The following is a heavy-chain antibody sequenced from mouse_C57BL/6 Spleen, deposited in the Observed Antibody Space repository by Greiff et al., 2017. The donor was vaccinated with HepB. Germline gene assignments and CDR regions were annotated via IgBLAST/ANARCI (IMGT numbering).Heavy chain of an antibody. V-gene: IGHV5-17*01. J-gene: IGHJ4*01. CDR2: ISSGSSTT. D-gene: IGHD2-4*01. CDR3: AKGVPYDYDNAMDY. CDR1: GFTFSDYG. Sequence: EVKLMESGGGLVKPGGSLKLSCAASGFTFSDYGMHWVRQAPEKGLEWVAYISSGSSTTYYADTVKGRFTISRDNAKNTLFLHMTSLRSEDTAMYYCAKGVPYDYDNAMDYWGQGTSVTVSS.